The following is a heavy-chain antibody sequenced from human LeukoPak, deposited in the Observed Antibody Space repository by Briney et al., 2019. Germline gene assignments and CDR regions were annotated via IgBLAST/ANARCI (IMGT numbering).Heavy chain of an antibody. Sequence: SETLSLTCTVSGGSISSYYWSWIRQPPGKGLEWIAYISDIGSINYNPSLTSRVTISLDTSKNQLSLKLRSVTAADTAVYYCAGHHPRNTVDFWGQGTLVTVSS. D-gene: IGHD2/OR15-2a*01. CDR1: GGSISSYY. V-gene: IGHV4-59*08. CDR3: AGHHPRNTVDF. J-gene: IGHJ4*02. CDR2: ISDIGSI.